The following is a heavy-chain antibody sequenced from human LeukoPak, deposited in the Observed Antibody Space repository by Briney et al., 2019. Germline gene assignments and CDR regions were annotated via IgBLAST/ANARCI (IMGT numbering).Heavy chain of an antibody. Sequence: PGGSLRLSCAASGFTFSSYSMNWVRQAPGKGLEWVSYISSSGSTIYYADSVKGRFTISRDNAKNSLYLQMNSLRAEDTAVYYCARAGITGDPPGPFDYWGQGTLVTVSS. V-gene: IGHV3-48*04. CDR3: ARAGITGDPPGPFDY. CDR2: ISSSGSTI. CDR1: GFTFSSYS. D-gene: IGHD1-20*01. J-gene: IGHJ4*02.